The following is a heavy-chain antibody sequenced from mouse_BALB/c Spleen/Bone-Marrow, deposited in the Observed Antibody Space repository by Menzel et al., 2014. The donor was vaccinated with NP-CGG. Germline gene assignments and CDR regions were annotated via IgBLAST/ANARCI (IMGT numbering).Heavy chain of an antibody. D-gene: IGHD1-1*01. J-gene: IGHJ2*01. CDR2: INPDSSTI. Sequence: EAKLVKSGGGLVQPGGSLKLSCAASGFDFSRYWMSWVRQAPGKGLEWIGEINPDSSTINYTPSLKDKFIISRDNAKNTLCLQMSKVRSEDTALYYCARLGYYGSSDYWGQGTTLTVSS. V-gene: IGHV4-1*02. CDR1: GFDFSRYW. CDR3: ARLGYYGSSDY.